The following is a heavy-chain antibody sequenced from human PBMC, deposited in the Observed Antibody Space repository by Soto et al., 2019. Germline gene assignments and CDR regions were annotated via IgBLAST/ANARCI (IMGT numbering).Heavy chain of an antibody. CDR2: ISAYNGNT. CDR3: ARGSYYDFWSGYYADY. D-gene: IGHD3-3*01. J-gene: IGHJ4*02. CDR1: GYTFTSYG. V-gene: IGHV1-18*01. Sequence: ASVKVSCKASGYTFTSYGISWVRQAPGQGLEWTGWISAYNGNTNYAQKLQGRVTMTTDTSTSTAYMELRSLRSDDTAVYYCARGSYYDFWSGYYADYWGQGTLVTVSS.